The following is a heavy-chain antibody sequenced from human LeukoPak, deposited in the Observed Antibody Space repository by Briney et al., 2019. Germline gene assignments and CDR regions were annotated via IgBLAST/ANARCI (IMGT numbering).Heavy chain of an antibody. Sequence: GGSLRLSCAASGFTFSSYAMSWVRQAPGKGLEWVSAISGSGGSTYFADSVKGRFTISRDNSKNTLYLQMNSLRAEDTAVYYCAKVVGSLSSSWYLNSIFFDYWGQGTLVTVSS. V-gene: IGHV3-23*01. D-gene: IGHD6-13*01. CDR3: AKVVGSLSSSWYLNSIFFDY. CDR1: GFTFSSYA. J-gene: IGHJ4*02. CDR2: ISGSGGST.